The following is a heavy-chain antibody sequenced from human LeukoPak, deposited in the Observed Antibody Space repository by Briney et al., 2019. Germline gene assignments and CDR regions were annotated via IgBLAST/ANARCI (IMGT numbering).Heavy chain of an antibody. V-gene: IGHV3-30-3*01. Sequence: AGGSLRLSCAASGFTFNSYSMHWVRQAPGKGLEWVTAISDDETYKFYADSVKGRFTISRDNAKNSLYLQMNSLRAEDTAVYYCARTIVVVPAAIIFDYWGQGTLVTVSS. CDR3: ARTIVVVPAAIIFDY. CDR2: ISDDETYK. CDR1: GFTFNSYS. J-gene: IGHJ4*02. D-gene: IGHD2-2*01.